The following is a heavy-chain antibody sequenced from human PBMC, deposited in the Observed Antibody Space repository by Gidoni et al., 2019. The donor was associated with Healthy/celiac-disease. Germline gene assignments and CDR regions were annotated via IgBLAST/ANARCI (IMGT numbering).Heavy chain of an antibody. Sequence: EVQLLASGGGWVQPGGSLRLSCAASGFNFRSYAMSWVRPAPGKGLVGGSAISGSGGRTYYADSVKGRFTISRDNPKNTLYLQMNSLRAEDTAVYYCAKGERVGATYGWFDPWGQGTLVTVSS. J-gene: IGHJ5*02. CDR2: ISGSGGRT. V-gene: IGHV3-23*01. CDR1: GFNFRSYA. D-gene: IGHD1-26*01. CDR3: AKGERVGATYGWFDP.